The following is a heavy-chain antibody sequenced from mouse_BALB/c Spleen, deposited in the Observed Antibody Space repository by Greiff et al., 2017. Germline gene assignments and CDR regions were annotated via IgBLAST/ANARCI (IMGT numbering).Heavy chain of an antibody. J-gene: IGHJ4*01. Sequence: EVQRVESGAELVKPGASVKLSCTASGFNIKDTYMHWVKQRPEQGLEWIGRIDPANGNTKYDPKFQGKATITADTSSNTAYLQLSSLTSEDTAVYYCARSKGPFYAMDYWGQGTSVTVSS. CDR3: ARSKGPFYAMDY. CDR2: IDPANGNT. V-gene: IGHV14-3*02. CDR1: GFNIKDTY.